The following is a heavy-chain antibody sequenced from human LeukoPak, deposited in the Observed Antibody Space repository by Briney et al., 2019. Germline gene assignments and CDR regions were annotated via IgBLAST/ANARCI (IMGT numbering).Heavy chain of an antibody. V-gene: IGHV4-34*01. Sequence: SETLSLTCAVYGGSFSGYYWSWIRQPPGKGLEWIGEINHSGSTNYNPSLKSRVTISVDTSKNQFSLKLSSVTAADTAVYYCARGFMITFGGVIEDAFDIWGQGTMVTVSS. D-gene: IGHD3-16*02. CDR2: INHSGST. CDR3: ARGFMITFGGVIEDAFDI. J-gene: IGHJ3*02. CDR1: GGSFSGYY.